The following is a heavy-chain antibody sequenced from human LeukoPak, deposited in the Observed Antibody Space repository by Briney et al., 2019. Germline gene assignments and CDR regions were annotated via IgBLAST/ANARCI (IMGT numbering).Heavy chain of an antibody. J-gene: IGHJ5*02. Sequence: PSQTLSLTCAVSGGSIRNGGYSWSWIRQPPGEGLEWIGLIYHSETTHYNPSLKSRLTFSLDKSKNQFSLKLPSVPAADTALYYCARNYYGSGSFYVHTWGQGTLVTVSS. V-gene: IGHV4-30-2*01. CDR3: ARNYYGSGSFYVHT. D-gene: IGHD3-10*01. CDR1: GGSIRNGGYS. CDR2: IYHSETT.